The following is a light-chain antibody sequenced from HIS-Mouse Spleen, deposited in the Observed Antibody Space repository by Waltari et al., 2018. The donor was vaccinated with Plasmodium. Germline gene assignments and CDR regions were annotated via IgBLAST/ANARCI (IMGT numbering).Light chain of an antibody. Sequence: DIQMTQSPSSLSASVGDRVTITCRASQGIRNDLGWYQQKPGKAPKLLIYAASSLQSGVPSRFSGSGSGTDFTLTISSLQPEDFATYYCQQSYSTLMYTFGQGTKLEIK. CDR3: QQSYSTLMYT. CDR1: QGIRND. V-gene: IGKV1-39*01. J-gene: IGKJ2*01. CDR2: AAS.